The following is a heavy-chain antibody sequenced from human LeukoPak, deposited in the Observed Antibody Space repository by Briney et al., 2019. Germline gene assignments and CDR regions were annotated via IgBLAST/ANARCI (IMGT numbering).Heavy chain of an antibody. CDR3: TRTNRDWVPSDY. Sequence: TSGTLSPTCAVCCGSINNANWWSWVRQPPGKGLEWIAEVAHHGKTNYNPSLESRVTVSLDKSKSQFSLNLTSVTAADTAVYFCTRTNRDWVPSDYWGQGTLVTVSS. D-gene: IGHD2-21*01. CDR2: VAHHGKT. V-gene: IGHV4-4*02. CDR1: CGSINNANW. J-gene: IGHJ4*02.